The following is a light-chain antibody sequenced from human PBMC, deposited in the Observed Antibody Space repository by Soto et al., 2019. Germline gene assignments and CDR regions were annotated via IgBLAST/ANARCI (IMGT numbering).Light chain of an antibody. Sequence: DIQMTQSPSSLSASVGDRVTITCRASQGISNYLAWYQQKPGKVPQLLIYAASTLQSGVPSRFSGSGSGTEVTVTISCLQPEHVANYYCQKSNRAPWTFGQVTKVEI. V-gene: IGKV1-27*01. CDR3: QKSNRAPWT. J-gene: IGKJ1*01. CDR2: AAS. CDR1: QGISNY.